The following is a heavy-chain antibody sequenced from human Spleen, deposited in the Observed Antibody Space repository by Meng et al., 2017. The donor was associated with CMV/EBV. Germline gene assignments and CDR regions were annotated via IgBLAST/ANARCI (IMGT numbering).Heavy chain of an antibody. Sequence: QEQLQHGAARMLKPSETLSLTCAVYGGSFSGYYWGWIRQPPGKGLEWIGEIKHSGSTNYNPSLKSRVTISVDTSKNQFSLKLSSVTAADTAVYYCARGPAGSSWVYEYYFDYWGQGTLVTVSS. D-gene: IGHD6-13*01. J-gene: IGHJ4*02. V-gene: IGHV4-34*01. CDR3: ARGPAGSSWVYEYYFDY. CDR1: GGSFSGYY. CDR2: IKHSGST.